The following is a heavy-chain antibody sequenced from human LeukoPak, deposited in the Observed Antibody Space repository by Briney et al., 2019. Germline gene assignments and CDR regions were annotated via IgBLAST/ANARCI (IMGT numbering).Heavy chain of an antibody. CDR3: ARVDATNLDWFDP. J-gene: IGHJ5*02. Sequence: SETLSLTCAVYGGSFSGYYWTWIRQPPGKGLEWIGEINHSGSTNYNPSLKSRVTISVDTSKNQFPLKLSSVTAADTAVYYCARVDATNLDWFDPWGQGTLVTVSS. CDR2: INHSGST. CDR1: GGSFSGYY. D-gene: IGHD1-26*01. V-gene: IGHV4-34*01.